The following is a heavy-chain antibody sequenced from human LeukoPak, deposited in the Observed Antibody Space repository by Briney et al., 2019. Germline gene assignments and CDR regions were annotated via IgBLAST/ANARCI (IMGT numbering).Heavy chain of an antibody. V-gene: IGHV3-30*02. CDR3: AKDRRWQYYMDV. CDR2: IRYDGSNK. J-gene: IGHJ6*03. Sequence: GGSLRLSCAASGFTFSSYGMHWVRQAPGKGLEWVAFIRYDGSNKYYADSVKGRFTISRDNSKNTLYLQMNSLRAEDTAVYYCAKDRRWQYYMDVWGKGTTVTVSS. CDR1: GFTFSSYG. D-gene: IGHD6-13*01.